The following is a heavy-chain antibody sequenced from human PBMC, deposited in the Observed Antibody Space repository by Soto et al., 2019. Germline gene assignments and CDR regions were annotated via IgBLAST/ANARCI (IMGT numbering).Heavy chain of an antibody. D-gene: IGHD1-26*01. V-gene: IGHV1-24*01. CDR2: FDPEDGET. Sequence: GVSVKVSCKVSGYTLTELSMYWVRQAPGKGLEWMGGFDPEDGETIYAQKFQGRVTMTEDTSTDTAYMELSSLRSEDTAVYYCATDVNRVGARLDYWGQGTLVTVSS. J-gene: IGHJ4*02. CDR1: GYTLTELS. CDR3: ATDVNRVGARLDY.